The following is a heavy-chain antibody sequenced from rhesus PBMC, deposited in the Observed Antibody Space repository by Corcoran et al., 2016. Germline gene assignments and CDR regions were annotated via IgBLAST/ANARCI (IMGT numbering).Heavy chain of an antibody. CDR3: AREKIAAAGMDG. Sequence: VEQLVESGGALVQPGASLRLSCAASEFTLSSYEMHWFRKGLEWVSAISIGGGTYYPDSVKGRFTISRDNAKNSVYLQMNSLRAEDTAVYYCAREKIAAAGMDGWGQGVLVTVSS. CDR2: ISIGGGT. D-gene: IGHD6-25*01. CDR1: EFTLSSYE. J-gene: IGHJ4*01. V-gene: IGHV3-132*02.